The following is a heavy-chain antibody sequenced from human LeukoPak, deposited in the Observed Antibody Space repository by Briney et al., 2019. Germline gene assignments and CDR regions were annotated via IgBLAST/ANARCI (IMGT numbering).Heavy chain of an antibody. J-gene: IGHJ3*02. CDR1: GGSISNYY. D-gene: IGHD3-10*01. V-gene: IGHV4-59*12. CDR3: ARPMVRGSRDAFDI. CDR2: IYYSGST. Sequence: SETLSLTCTVSGGSISNYYWSWIRQPPGKGLEWIGYIYYSGSTNYNPSLKSRVTISVETSKNQFSLKLSSVTAADTAVYYCARPMVRGSRDAFDIWGQGTMVTVSS.